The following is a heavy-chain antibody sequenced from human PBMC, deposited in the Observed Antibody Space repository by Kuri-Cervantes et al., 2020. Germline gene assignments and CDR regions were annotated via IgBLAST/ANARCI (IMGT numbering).Heavy chain of an antibody. CDR3: ARHLGSGTYLPYYYYMDV. Sequence: GESLKISCAASGFTFSDYYMSWIRQAPGKGLEYISYMSSSGSTKYYSDSVKGRFTISRDNAKNLLYLQMNSLRAEDTAVYYCARHLGSGTYLPYYYYMDVWGKGTMVTVSS. D-gene: IGHD3-10*01. CDR1: GFTFSDYY. J-gene: IGHJ6*03. V-gene: IGHV3-11*04. CDR2: MSSSGSTK.